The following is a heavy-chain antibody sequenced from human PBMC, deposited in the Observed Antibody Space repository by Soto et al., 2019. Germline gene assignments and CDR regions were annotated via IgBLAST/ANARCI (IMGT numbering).Heavy chain of an antibody. D-gene: IGHD2-21*01. V-gene: IGHV3-11*06. CDR3: ARGGGGGLFDP. J-gene: IGHJ5*02. CDR1: GFSFSDSY. CDR2: ISPRSTFR. Sequence: GGSLRLSCATSGFSFSDSYMSWIRQAPGKGLEWISYISPRSTFRDYAESVKGRFTISRDSVKNSLYLQMNNLTAGDTGVHYCARGGGGGLFDPWGQGSLVTVSS.